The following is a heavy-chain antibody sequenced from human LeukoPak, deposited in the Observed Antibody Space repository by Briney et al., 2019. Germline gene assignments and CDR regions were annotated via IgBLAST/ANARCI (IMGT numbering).Heavy chain of an antibody. V-gene: IGHV1-2*02. CDR2: INPNSGGT. J-gene: IGHJ4*02. CDR1: GYTFTGYY. CDR3: ARRNIDYQAYYYDSSGYNDY. Sequence: ASVKVSCKASGYTFTGYYMHWVRQAPGQGLEWMGWINPNSGGTNYAQKLQGRVTMTTDTSTSTAYMELRSLRSDDTAVYYCARRNIDYQAYYYDSSGYNDYWGQGTLVTVSS. D-gene: IGHD3-22*01.